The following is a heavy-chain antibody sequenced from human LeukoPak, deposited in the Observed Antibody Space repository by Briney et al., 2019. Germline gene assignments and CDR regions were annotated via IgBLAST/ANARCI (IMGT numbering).Heavy chain of an antibody. Sequence: GESLKISCKGPGYTFLRFWIGGVRPRPGKGLELMGIIYPGDSDTSYSPSFQGQVTNSADKSLSTAYLQWNSLKASDTAMYYCARHYGPRGYAEYWGQGTLVTVSS. CDR3: ARHYGPRGYAEY. CDR1: GYTFLRFW. J-gene: IGHJ1*01. V-gene: IGHV5-51*01. CDR2: IYPGDSDT. D-gene: IGHD3-22*01.